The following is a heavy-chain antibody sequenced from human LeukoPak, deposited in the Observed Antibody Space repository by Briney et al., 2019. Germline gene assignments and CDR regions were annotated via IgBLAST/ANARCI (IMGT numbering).Heavy chain of an antibody. CDR2: INHSGST. CDR1: GGSFSGYY. D-gene: IGHD2-15*01. J-gene: IGHJ4*02. V-gene: IGHV4-34*01. Sequence: SETLSLTCAVYGGSFSGYYWSWIRQPPGKGLEWIGEINHSGSTNYNPSLKSRVTISVDTSKNQFSLKLSSVTAADTAVYYCARVGSGGGYCSGGSCYSPYFDYWGQGTLVTVSS. CDR3: ARVGSGGGYCSGGSCYSPYFDY.